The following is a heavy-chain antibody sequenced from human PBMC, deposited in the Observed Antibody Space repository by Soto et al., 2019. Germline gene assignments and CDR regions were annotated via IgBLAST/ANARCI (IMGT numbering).Heavy chain of an antibody. V-gene: IGHV3-30*18. CDR3: AKGVRENAFEI. CDR2: ISYDGSNQ. CDR1: GFIFSNSG. J-gene: IGHJ3*02. D-gene: IGHD1-26*01. Sequence: GGSLRLSCAASGFIFSNSGMHWVRQAPGKGLEWVAVISYDGSNQYADSVKGRVTISRDNSKNTLYLQMNSLRVEDTAVYYCAKGVRENAFEIWGQGTMVT.